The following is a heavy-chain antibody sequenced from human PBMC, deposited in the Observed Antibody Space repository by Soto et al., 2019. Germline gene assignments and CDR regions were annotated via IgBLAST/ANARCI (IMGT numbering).Heavy chain of an antibody. CDR3: ARVGANFYYSGMDV. Sequence: EVQLVESGGGLVQPGGSLRLSCAASGFTFSSYEMNWVRQAPGKGLEWVAYISRSSSTINYADSVKGRFTISRDNAKNSLYLQMNSLRAEDTALYCCARVGANFYYSGMDVWGQGTTVTVSS. V-gene: IGHV3-48*03. CDR1: GFTFSSYE. CDR2: ISRSSSTI. J-gene: IGHJ6*02.